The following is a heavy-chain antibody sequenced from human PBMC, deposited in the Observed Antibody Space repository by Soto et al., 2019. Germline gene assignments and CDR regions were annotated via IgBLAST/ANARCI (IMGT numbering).Heavy chain of an antibody. Sequence: SETLSLTCTVSGGSISPYYWAWIRQPPGKGLEWVGYIYYSGSTSYNPSLKSRVTLSVDTSKNQFSLKLSSVTAADTAVYYCARGLKGEYYDSSGTYYFDYWGQGTLVTVAS. CDR1: GGSISPYY. J-gene: IGHJ4*02. CDR2: IYYSGST. V-gene: IGHV4-59*08. CDR3: ARGLKGEYYDSSGTYYFDY. D-gene: IGHD3-22*01.